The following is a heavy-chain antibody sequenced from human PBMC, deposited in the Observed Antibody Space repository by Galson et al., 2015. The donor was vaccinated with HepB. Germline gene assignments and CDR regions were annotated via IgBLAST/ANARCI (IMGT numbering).Heavy chain of an antibody. CDR1: GGSISSYY. V-gene: IGHV4-59*01. CDR3: ARLGSIAAAGYYYYGMDV. J-gene: IGHJ6*02. Sequence: ETLSLTCTVSGGSISSYYWSWIRQPPGKGLEWIGYIYYSGSTNYNPSLKSRVTISVDTSKNQFSLKLSSVTAADTAVYYCARLGSIAAAGYYYYGMDVWGQGTTVTVSS. D-gene: IGHD6-13*01. CDR2: IYYSGST.